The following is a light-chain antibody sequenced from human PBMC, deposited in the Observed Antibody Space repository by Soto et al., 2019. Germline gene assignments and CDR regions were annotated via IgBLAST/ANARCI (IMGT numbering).Light chain of an antibody. Sequence: EIVMTPSPATLSVSPRERATLSFRASQSVNIYLAWYQQTNGQAPRLLIFGASYRDTGIPARFSGSGSGTEFTLPLSSLQSEDFAVYYCQQYNNSPWTFGQGTKVDI. CDR3: QQYNNSPWT. V-gene: IGKV3D-15*01. CDR2: GAS. J-gene: IGKJ1*01. CDR1: QSVNIY.